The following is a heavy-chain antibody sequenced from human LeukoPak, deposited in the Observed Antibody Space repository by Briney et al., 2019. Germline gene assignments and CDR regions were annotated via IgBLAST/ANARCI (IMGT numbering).Heavy chain of an antibody. CDR3: SRENGAFSPFGY. D-gene: IGHD2-8*01. CDR1: GFTFSNYW. CDR2: ISLTGLT. Sequence: GSLRLSCAASGFTFSNYWMSWVRQPPGQGLEWIGEISLTGLTNYNPSLESRVSVSLDKSKNQLSLNLTSVTAADTAVYYCSRENGAFSPFGYWGQGTLVTVPS. V-gene: IGHV4-4*02. J-gene: IGHJ4*02.